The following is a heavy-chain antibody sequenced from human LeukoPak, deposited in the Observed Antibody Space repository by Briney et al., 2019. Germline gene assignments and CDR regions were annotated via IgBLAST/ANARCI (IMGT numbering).Heavy chain of an antibody. CDR3: ARDTATGYYYYAMDV. J-gene: IGHJ6*02. V-gene: IGHV4-59*01. CDR1: GGSISSDY. CDR2: IYYSGST. Sequence: SETLSLTCNVSGGSISSDYWSWMRQPPGEGLEWIGYIYYSGSTSYNPSLKSRVTISLDTSNNQFSLKLSSITAADTAVYYCARDTATGYYYYAMDVWGQGTTVTVSS. D-gene: IGHD5-18*01.